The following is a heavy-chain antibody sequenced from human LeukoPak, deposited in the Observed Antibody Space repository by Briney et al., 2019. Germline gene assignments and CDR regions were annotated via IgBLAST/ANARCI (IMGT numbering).Heavy chain of an antibody. D-gene: IGHD6-6*01. V-gene: IGHV3-21*01. CDR1: GFTFSSYG. CDR3: ARDFGQYSSSPTYDY. CDR2: ISSSSSYI. J-gene: IGHJ4*02. Sequence: GGSLRLSCAASGFTFSSYGMHWVRQAPGKGLEWVSSISSSSSYIYYADSVKGRFTISRDNAKNSLYLQMNSLRAEDTAVYYCARDFGQYSSSPTYDYWGQGTLVTVSS.